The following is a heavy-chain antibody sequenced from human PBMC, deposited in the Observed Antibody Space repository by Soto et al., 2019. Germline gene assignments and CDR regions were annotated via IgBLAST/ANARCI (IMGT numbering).Heavy chain of an antibody. CDR1: GFTFTSSA. Sequence: QMQLVQSGPEVKKPGPSVKVSCKASGFTFTSSAVQWVRQARGQRLEWIGWIVVGIGNTNYAQKFQERVTITRDMSTSTAYMELSSVTSEDTAVYYGAADLWVTTTHDWGQGSLVTVSS. CDR3: AADLWVTTTHD. D-gene: IGHD4-17*01. V-gene: IGHV1-58*01. J-gene: IGHJ1*01. CDR2: IVVGIGNT.